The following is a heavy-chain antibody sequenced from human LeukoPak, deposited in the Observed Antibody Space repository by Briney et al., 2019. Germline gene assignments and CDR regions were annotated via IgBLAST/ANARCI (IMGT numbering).Heavy chain of an antibody. CDR2: ISGSGGTT. D-gene: IGHD2-15*01. J-gene: IGHJ4*02. CDR1: GFTFSDYG. CDR3: AKDRGMFLVGYLDY. V-gene: IGHV3-23*01. Sequence: RAGGSLRLSCAAAGFTFSDYGMNWVRQAPGKGLEWVSAISGSGGTTYYADSVKGRFTISRDNSKNTLYLQMNSLRAEDTAVYYCAKDRGMFLVGYLDYWGQGTLVTVSS.